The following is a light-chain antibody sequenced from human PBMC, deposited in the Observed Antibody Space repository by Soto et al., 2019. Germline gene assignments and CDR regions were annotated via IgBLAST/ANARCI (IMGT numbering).Light chain of an antibody. CDR2: GAS. J-gene: IGKJ1*01. CDR1: QSVSSN. V-gene: IGKV3-15*01. Sequence: EIVMTQSPATLSVSPGERATLSCRASQSVSSNLAWYQQKPGQAPRLLIYGASTRATGIPARFSGSWSGTEFTLTISSLQSEDFAVYYCQKYNNWPPWTFGQGTKVEIK. CDR3: QKYNNWPPWT.